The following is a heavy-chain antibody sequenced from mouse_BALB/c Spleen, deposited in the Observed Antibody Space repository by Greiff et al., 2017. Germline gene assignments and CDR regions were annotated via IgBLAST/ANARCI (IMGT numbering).Heavy chain of an antibody. Sequence: QVQLQQSGPGLVAPSQSLSITCTVSGFSLTSYDISWIRQPPGKGLEWLGVIWTGGGTNYNSAFMSRLSISKDNSKSQVFLKMNSLQTDDTAIYYCVRDWRAMDYWGQGTSVTVSS. CDR1: GFSLTSYD. J-gene: IGHJ4*01. CDR3: VRDWRAMDY. V-gene: IGHV2-9-2*01. CDR2: IWTGGGT.